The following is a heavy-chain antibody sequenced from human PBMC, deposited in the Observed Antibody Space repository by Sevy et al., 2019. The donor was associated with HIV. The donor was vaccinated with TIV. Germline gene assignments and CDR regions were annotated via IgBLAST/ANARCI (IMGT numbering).Heavy chain of an antibody. CDR1: GVTFSNYW. CDR3: ARGRHMDV. CDR2: KNKDGSQK. J-gene: IGHJ6*04. V-gene: IGHV3-7*03. Sequence: GGSLRLSCAASGVTFSNYWMTWFGQGPGKGLEWVANKNKDGSQKYYVDSVKGRFTISRDKADNSLYLQMNSLRAEDTAVYYCARGRHMDVWGKGITVTVSS.